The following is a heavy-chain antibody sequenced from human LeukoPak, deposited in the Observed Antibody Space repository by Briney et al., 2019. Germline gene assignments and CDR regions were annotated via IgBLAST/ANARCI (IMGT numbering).Heavy chain of an antibody. CDR2: INHSGTT. V-gene: IGHV4-34*01. CDR3: ARGVTGTSQLFDY. J-gene: IGHJ4*02. Sequence: KPSETLSLTCAVYGGSFSAYYWSWIRQPPGKGLEWIGEINHSGTTNCNPSLKSRVTISVATSKNQFSLKLNSVTAADTAVYFCARGVTGTSQLFDYWGQGTLVTVSS. CDR1: GGSFSAYY. D-gene: IGHD1-7*01.